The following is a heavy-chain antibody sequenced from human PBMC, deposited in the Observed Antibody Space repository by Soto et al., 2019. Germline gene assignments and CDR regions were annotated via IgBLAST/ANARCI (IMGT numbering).Heavy chain of an antibody. CDR1: GSSISNDNW. CDR3: ATKDNGKYFFDS. D-gene: IGHD1-26*01. CDR2: IHHTGYT. Sequence: QVQLQESGPGLVKPSDTLSLTCGVSGSSISNDNWWVWIRQPPGKGLEWIGYIHHTGYTYSNPGLKSRPNMSVDTSKNQFSLRLSSVTAVDTAVYYCATKDNGKYFFDSWGQGALVTVSS. J-gene: IGHJ4*02. V-gene: IGHV4-28*01.